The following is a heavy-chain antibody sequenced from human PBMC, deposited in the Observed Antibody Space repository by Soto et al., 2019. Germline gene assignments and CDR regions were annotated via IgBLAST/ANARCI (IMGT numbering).Heavy chain of an antibody. CDR2: IFYSGST. V-gene: IGHV4-59*01. Sequence: QVQLQESGPGLVKPSETLSLTCTVSGGSIRSYYWSWLRQPPGKGLEWIGYIFYSGSTNYNPSLKSRVTISVDTSKNQFSLKLSYVTAADTAVYYCARNYGHAFDIWGQGTMVTVSS. D-gene: IGHD1-7*01. CDR1: GGSIRSYY. CDR3: ARNYGHAFDI. J-gene: IGHJ3*02.